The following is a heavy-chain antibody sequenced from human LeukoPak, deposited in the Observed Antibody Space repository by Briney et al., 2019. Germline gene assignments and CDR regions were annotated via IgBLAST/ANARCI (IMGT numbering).Heavy chain of an antibody. J-gene: IGHJ5*02. CDR2: INHSGST. Sequence: PSETLSLTCAVYGGSFSGYYWSWIRQPPGKGLEWIGEINHSGSTNYNPSLKSRVTISVDTSKNQFSLKLSSVTAADTAVYYCARGRDGFDYGSGSYYNVWFDPWGQGTLVTVSS. D-gene: IGHD3-10*01. V-gene: IGHV4-34*01. CDR1: GGSFSGYY. CDR3: ARGRDGFDYGSGSYYNVWFDP.